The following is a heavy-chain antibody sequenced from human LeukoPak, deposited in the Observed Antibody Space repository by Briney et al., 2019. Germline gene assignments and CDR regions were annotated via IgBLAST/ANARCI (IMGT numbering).Heavy chain of an antibody. CDR2: VNSDGSGT. D-gene: IGHD2-15*01. J-gene: IGHJ3*01. V-gene: IGHV3-74*01. CDR3: ARGGYGHGFDV. CDR1: GFTFSSYW. Sequence: GGSLRLSCAASGFTFSSYWMHWVRQAPGKGLVWVSRVNSDGSGTIYADSVRGRFTISRDNAKNTLYLQMNSLRPEDTAVYYCARGGYGHGFDVWGQGTMVTVSS.